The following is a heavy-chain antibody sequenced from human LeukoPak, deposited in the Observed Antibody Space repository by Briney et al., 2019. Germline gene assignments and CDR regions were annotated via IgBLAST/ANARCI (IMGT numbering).Heavy chain of an antibody. CDR1: GASISSYY. Sequence: PSETLSLTCTVSGASISSYYWSWIRQPPGKGLEGIGYIFYSGSTLYNPSLQSRVTISVDTSKNQFSLKLTSVTAADTAVYYCASGPYPAAGTDHQFDYWGQGTLVTVSS. CDR2: IFYSGST. V-gene: IGHV4-59*01. J-gene: IGHJ4*02. D-gene: IGHD6-13*01. CDR3: ASGPYPAAGTDHQFDY.